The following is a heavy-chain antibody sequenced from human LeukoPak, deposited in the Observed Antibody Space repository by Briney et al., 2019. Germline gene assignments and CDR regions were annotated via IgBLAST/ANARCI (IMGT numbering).Heavy chain of an antibody. D-gene: IGHD3-10*01. CDR1: VFIFSDYW. J-gene: IGHJ4*02. CDR3: ATRESSMARTF. CDR2: INEVGTKE. V-gene: IGHV3-7*01. Sequence: GVSLRLSCAASVFIFSDYWMNWVRQVPGKGLEWVANINEVGTKEDYVDSVRGRFTISRDNTKNTLYLQMNSLRAEDTALYYCATRESSMARTFWGQGTLVTVSS.